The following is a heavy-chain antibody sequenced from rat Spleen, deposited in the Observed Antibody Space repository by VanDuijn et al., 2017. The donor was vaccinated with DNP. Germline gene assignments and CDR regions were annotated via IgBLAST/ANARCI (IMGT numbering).Heavy chain of an antibody. CDR1: GFTFSDHN. D-gene: IGHD1-9*01. CDR2: ISYDGTRT. J-gene: IGHJ2*01. CDR3: TTESTYYGYFDY. Sequence: EVQLVESGGGLVQPGRSLKLSCAASGFTFSDHNMAWVRQAPRKGLEWVATISYDGTRTYYRDSVKGRFTISRDNAKSTLYLQMDSLRSEDTTTYYCTTESTYYGYFDYWGQRVMVPVSS. V-gene: IGHV5S10*01.